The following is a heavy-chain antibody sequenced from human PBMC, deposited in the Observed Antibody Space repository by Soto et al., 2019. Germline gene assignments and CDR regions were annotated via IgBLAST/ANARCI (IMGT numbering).Heavy chain of an antibody. CDR1: GYTLTKYY. D-gene: IGHD3-22*01. V-gene: IGHV1-3*01. J-gene: IGHJ4*02. CDR3: ARPHWNYYDSSGPVWFDY. Sequence: ASVKVSCKASGYTLTKYYIHWVRQAPGQRLEWMGWINAGNGNTKYSQKFQGRVTITRDTSASTAYMELSSLRSEDTAVYYCARPHWNYYDSSGPVWFDYWGQGTLVTVSS. CDR2: INAGNGNT.